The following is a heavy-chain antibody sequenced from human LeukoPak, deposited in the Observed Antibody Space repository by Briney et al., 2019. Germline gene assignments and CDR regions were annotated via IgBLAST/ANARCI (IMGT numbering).Heavy chain of an antibody. Sequence: PGGSLRLSCAASGFTFSSYSMNWVRQAPGKGLEWVSSISSSSSYIYYADSVKGRFTISRDNAKNSLYLQMNSLRTEDTAVYYCARQRGPAVYCSSTSCFDDAFDIWGQGTMVTVSS. CDR1: GFTFSSYS. J-gene: IGHJ3*02. V-gene: IGHV3-21*01. CDR3: ARQRGPAVYCSSTSCFDDAFDI. CDR2: ISSSSSYI. D-gene: IGHD2-2*01.